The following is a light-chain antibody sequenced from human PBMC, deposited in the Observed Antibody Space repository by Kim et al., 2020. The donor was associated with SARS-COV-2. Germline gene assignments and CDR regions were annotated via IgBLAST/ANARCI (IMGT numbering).Light chain of an antibody. Sequence: QSALTQPASVSGSPGQSITISCTGTSSYVGGYNYVSWYQQHPGKAPKLMIYDVSKRPSGVSNRFSGSKSGNTASLTISGLQAEDEADYYCSSYTSSSAWVFGGGTQLTVL. CDR1: SSYVGGYNY. CDR2: DVS. J-gene: IGLJ3*02. CDR3: SSYTSSSAWV. V-gene: IGLV2-14*01.